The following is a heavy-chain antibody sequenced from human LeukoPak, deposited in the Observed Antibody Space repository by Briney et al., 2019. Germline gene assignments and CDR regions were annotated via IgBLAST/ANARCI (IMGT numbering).Heavy chain of an antibody. Sequence: PGGSLRLSCAASGFTFSSYSMNWVRQAPGKGLEWVSSISRSSDYTYYADSVKGRFTISRDNAKNSLCLQMNSLRAEDTAVYYCAVAGLSYWYFDLWGRGTLVTVSS. D-gene: IGHD6-19*01. J-gene: IGHJ2*01. CDR1: GFTFSSYS. V-gene: IGHV3-21*01. CDR2: ISRSSDYT. CDR3: AVAGLSYWYFDL.